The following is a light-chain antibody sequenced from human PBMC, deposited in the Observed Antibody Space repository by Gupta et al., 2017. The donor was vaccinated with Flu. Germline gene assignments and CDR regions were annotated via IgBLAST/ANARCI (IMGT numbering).Light chain of an antibody. CDR1: QNINNY. Sequence: DIRVTQSPSSLSRSIGDRVTITCRASQNINNYLNWYQQKPGQAPKLLIYAASTLQSGVPPRFSGSGSGTDFTLTITSLQPEDYGTYYCQQSLDTLFTFGPGTKVEI. CDR2: AAS. CDR3: QQSLDTLFT. J-gene: IGKJ3*01. V-gene: IGKV1-39*01.